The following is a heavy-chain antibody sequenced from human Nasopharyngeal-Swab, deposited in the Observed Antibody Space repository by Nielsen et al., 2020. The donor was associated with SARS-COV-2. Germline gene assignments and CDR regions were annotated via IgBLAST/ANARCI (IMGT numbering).Heavy chain of an antibody. Sequence: GESLKISCAASGFTFSSYGMHWVRQAPGKGLEWVAVIWYDGSNKYYADSVKGRFTISRDNSKNTLYLQMNSPRAEDTAVYYCARDLPLIAAAGIPPRNWGQGTLVTVSS. J-gene: IGHJ4*02. CDR1: GFTFSSYG. D-gene: IGHD6-13*01. CDR2: IWYDGSNK. CDR3: ARDLPLIAAAGIPPRN. V-gene: IGHV3-33*01.